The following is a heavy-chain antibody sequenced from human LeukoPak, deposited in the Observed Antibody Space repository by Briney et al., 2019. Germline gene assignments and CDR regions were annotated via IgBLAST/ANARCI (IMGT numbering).Heavy chain of an antibody. CDR3: ASTFVGYCSGGSCYHITTSWYYFDY. CDR1: GGTFSSYA. D-gene: IGHD2-15*01. CDR2: IIPIFGTA. V-gene: IGHV1-69*05. J-gene: IGHJ4*02. Sequence: ASVTVSCKASGGTFSSYAISWVRQAPGQGLEWMGGIIPIFGTANYAQKFQGRVTITTDESTSTAYMELSSLRSEDTAVYYCASTFVGYCSGGSCYHITTSWYYFDYWGQGTLVTVSS.